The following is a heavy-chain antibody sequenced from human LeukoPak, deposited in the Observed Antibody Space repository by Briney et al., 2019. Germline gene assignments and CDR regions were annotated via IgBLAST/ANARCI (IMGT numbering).Heavy chain of an antibody. D-gene: IGHD3-22*01. CDR2: IVFSGST. CDR1: GGPITSGGYY. Sequence: PSETLSPTCPVSGGPITSGGYYWSGIPQHPGKGLEWIGDIVFSGSTYYNPSLKSRVTISVDTSKNQFSLKLSSVTAADTAVYYCAGEGYYYDSSGFHDAFDIWGQGTMVTVSS. J-gene: IGHJ3*02. V-gene: IGHV4-31*03. CDR3: AGEGYYYDSSGFHDAFDI.